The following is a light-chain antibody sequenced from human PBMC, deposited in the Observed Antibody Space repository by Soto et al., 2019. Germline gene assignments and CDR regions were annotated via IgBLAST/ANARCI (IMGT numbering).Light chain of an antibody. V-gene: IGKV1-5*03. CDR3: QQYNSYRA. J-gene: IGKJ1*01. Sequence: DIQVTHSPSPLSASVVDRVNITFRASQSIDTWLAWHQQKPGQVPKLLISKASSLESGVPSRFSGSGSGTEFTLTISSLQPDDSATYYCQQYNSYRACGQGTTGDIK. CDR2: KAS. CDR1: QSIDTW.